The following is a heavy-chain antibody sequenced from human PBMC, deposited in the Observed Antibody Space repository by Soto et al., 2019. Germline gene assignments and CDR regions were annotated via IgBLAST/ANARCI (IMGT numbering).Heavy chain of an antibody. D-gene: IGHD1-1*01. CDR1: GFILSDCA. J-gene: IGHJ6*03. V-gene: IGHV3-48*01. CDR2: ISSSSSVI. Sequence: EVQLVESGGGLVQPGGSLRLSCATSGFILSDCAMNWVRQAPGKGLEWVSYISSSSSVIDYADSVKGRFTVSRDNARNYLYLQMNSVRPENTAVYYCARDLSWGSNWYYYRDAWGKGTTVTV. CDR3: ARDLSWGSNWYYYRDA.